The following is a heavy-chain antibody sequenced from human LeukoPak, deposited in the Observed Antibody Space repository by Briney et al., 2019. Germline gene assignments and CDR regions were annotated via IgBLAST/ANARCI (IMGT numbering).Heavy chain of an antibody. V-gene: IGHV3-23*01. CDR2: ISGSGGST. J-gene: IGHJ5*02. D-gene: IGHD6-19*01. CDR1: GFTFSSYA. Sequence: QPGGSQRLSCAASGFTFSSYAMSWVRQAPGKGLEWVSVISGSGGSTYYADSVKGRFTISRDNSKNTLYLQMNSLRAEDTAVYYCAKGYSSGWFPLGFDPWGQGTLVTVSS. CDR3: AKGYSSGWFPLGFDP.